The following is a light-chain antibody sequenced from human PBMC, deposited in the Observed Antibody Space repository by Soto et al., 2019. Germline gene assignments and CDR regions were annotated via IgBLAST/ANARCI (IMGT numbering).Light chain of an antibody. CDR2: KAS. CDR3: QQSYSTPIT. CDR1: QSISGW. Sequence: DIQMTQSPSTLSASVGDRVTITCRASQSISGWLAWYQQKPGKAPKLLIYKASTLKSGVPSRFSGSGSGTDFTLTISSLQPEDFATFYCQQSYSTPITFGQGTKVDIK. V-gene: IGKV1-5*03. J-gene: IGKJ1*01.